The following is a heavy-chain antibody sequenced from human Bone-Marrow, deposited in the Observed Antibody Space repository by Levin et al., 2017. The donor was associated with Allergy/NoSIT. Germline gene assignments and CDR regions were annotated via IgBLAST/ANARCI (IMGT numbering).Heavy chain of an antibody. D-gene: IGHD1-1*01. CDR2: IRSKAYGGTT. V-gene: IGHV3-49*03. Sequence: GGSLRLSCTASGFTFGDYAMSWFRQAPGKGLEWVGFIRSKAYGGTTEYAASVKGRFTISRDDSKSIAYLQMNSLKTEDTAVYYCTRDTGTTAAGVWFDYWGQGTLVTVSS. CDR1: GFTFGDYA. CDR3: TRDTGTTAAGVWFDY. J-gene: IGHJ4*02.